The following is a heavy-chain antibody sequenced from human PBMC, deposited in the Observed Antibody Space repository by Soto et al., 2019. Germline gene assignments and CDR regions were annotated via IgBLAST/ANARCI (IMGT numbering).Heavy chain of an antibody. D-gene: IGHD6-6*01. J-gene: IGHJ6*02. V-gene: IGHV1-2*04. CDR2: INPNSGGT. CDR3: ARSTYSSSSLYYYYGMDV. CDR1: GYTFNGYY. Sequence: ASVKVSCKASGYTFNGYYMHWVRQAPGQGLEWMGWINPNSGGTNYAQKFQGWVTMTRDTSISTAYMELSRLRSDDTAVYYCARSTYSSSSLYYYYGMDVWGQGPTVTVSS.